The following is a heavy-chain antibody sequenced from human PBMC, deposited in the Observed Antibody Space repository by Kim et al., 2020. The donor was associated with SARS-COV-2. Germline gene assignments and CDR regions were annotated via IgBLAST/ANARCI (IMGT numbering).Heavy chain of an antibody. CDR3: ARGLVRRGGVDV. V-gene: IGHV3-21*01. CDR2: IRSSSNYT. Sequence: GGSLRLSCAASGFTFSSYSMTWVRQAPGKGLEWVSSIRSSSNYTYYAASVKDRFTISRDNAKNSLYLHMNSLRAGDTAVYYCARGLVRRGGVDVWGQGTTVTVSS. D-gene: IGHD3-16*01. CDR1: GFTFSSYS. J-gene: IGHJ6*02.